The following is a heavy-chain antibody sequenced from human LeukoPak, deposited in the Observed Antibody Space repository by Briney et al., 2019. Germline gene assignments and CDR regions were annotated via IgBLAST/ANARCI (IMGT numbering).Heavy chain of an antibody. CDR1: GDSISSTRYY. CDR2: IYYSGST. Sequence: PSETLSLTCTVSGDSISSTRYYWGWIRQPPGKGLEWIANIYYSGSTYYNPSLKSRVTISVGTSKNQFSLKLTSVTAADTAVYYCARQYDFWSGLNNWFDPWGQGTLVTVSS. J-gene: IGHJ5*02. CDR3: ARQYDFWSGLNNWFDP. V-gene: IGHV4-39*01. D-gene: IGHD3-3*01.